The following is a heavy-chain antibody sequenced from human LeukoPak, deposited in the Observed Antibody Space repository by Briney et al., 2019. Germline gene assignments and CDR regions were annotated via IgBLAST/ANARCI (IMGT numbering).Heavy chain of an antibody. CDR1: GGSISSGDYY. J-gene: IGHJ4*02. V-gene: IGHV4-30-4*08. CDR2: IYYSGST. CDR3: ASPRARGGSYPFDY. Sequence: PSQTLSLTCTVSGGSISSGDYYWSWIRQPPGKGLEWIGYIYYSGSTYYNLSLKSRVTISVDTSKNQFSLKLSSVAAADTAVYYCASPRARGGSYPFDYWGQGTLVTVSS. D-gene: IGHD1-26*01.